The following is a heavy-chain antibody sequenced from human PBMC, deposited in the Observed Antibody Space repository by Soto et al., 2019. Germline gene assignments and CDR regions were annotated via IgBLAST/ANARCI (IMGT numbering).Heavy chain of an antibody. V-gene: IGHV4-59*01. J-gene: IGHJ6*03. D-gene: IGHD3-10*01. CDR2: IYYSGST. Sequence: SETLSLTCTVSGGSISSYYWSWIRQPPGKGLEWIGYIYYSGSTNYNPSLKSRVTISVDTSKNQFSLKLSSVTAADTAVYYCARDLGYGSGSYYKHYYYYMDVWGKGTTVTVSS. CDR3: ARDLGYGSGSYYKHYYYYMDV. CDR1: GGSISSYY.